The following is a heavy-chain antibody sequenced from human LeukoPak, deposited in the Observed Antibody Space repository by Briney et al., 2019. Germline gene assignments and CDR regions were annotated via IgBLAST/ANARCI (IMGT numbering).Heavy chain of an antibody. CDR3: ARASDSIFSYYYHMDL. D-gene: IGHD3-3*02. CDR2: IFTTGST. V-gene: IGHV4-4*07. J-gene: IGHJ6*03. CDR1: GASISSYY. Sequence: PSETLSLTCTVSGASISSYYWSWIRQPAGKGLEWIGRIFTTGSTDYNPFLKSRVTMSRDKSKNQLFLKLTSVTAADTAVYYCARASDSIFSYYYHMDLWGKGITVTVSS.